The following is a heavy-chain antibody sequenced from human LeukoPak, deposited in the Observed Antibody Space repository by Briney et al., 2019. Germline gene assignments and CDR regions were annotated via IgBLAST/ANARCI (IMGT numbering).Heavy chain of an antibody. J-gene: IGHJ4*02. Sequence: PSETLSLTCTVSGGSISSYYWSWIRQPPGKGLEWIGYIYYSGSTNYNPSLKSRVTISVDRSKNQFSLKLSSVTAADTAVYYCARRRYYFDYWGQGTLVTVSS. CDR1: GGSISSYY. CDR2: IYYSGST. CDR3: ARRRYYFDY. V-gene: IGHV4-59*12.